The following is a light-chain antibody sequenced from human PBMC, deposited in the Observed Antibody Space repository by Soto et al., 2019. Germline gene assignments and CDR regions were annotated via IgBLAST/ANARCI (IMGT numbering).Light chain of an antibody. CDR3: QQSYDSPRPT. CDR2: AAY. J-gene: IGKJ2*01. Sequence: DIQMTQSPSSLSASVGDRVTISCRASQAISTFLNWYQHKPGTAPRLLIYAAYSLQNGVPSRFSGSGSGTDFTLTISSLQPEDIATYYCQQSYDSPRPTFGQGTKVDIK. V-gene: IGKV1-39*01. CDR1: QAISTF.